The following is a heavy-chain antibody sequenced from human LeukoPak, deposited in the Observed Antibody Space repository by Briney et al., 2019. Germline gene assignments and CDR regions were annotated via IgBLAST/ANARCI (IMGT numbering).Heavy chain of an antibody. J-gene: IGHJ4*02. D-gene: IGHD2-21*02. CDR2: LYYSGSS. CDR1: GGSISSSYY. V-gene: IGHV4-39*01. CDR3: ARHSAAYCGGDCYSPVPFDY. Sequence: SETLSLTSTVSGGSISSSYYWGWIRQPPGKGLEWIGSLYYSGSSYYNPSLKIRVTISVDTSKKTLSLKVSSVTAADTAVYYCARHSAAYCGGDCYSPVPFDYWGQGTQVIVSS.